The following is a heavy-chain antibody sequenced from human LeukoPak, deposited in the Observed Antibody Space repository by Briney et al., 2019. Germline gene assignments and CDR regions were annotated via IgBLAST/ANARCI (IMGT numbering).Heavy chain of an antibody. Sequence: GGSLRLSCAASGFTFSSYAMSWVRQAPGKGLEWVSAISGSGGSTCYADSVKGRFTISRDNSKNTLYLQMNSLGAEDTAVYYCAKDLGSSWYSVDAFDIWGQGTMVTVSS. D-gene: IGHD6-13*01. CDR2: ISGSGGST. V-gene: IGHV3-23*01. J-gene: IGHJ3*02. CDR3: AKDLGSSWYSVDAFDI. CDR1: GFTFSSYA.